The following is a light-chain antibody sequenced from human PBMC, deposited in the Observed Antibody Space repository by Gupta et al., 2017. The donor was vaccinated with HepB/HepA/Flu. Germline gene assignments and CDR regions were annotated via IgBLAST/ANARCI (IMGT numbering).Light chain of an antibody. J-gene: IGLJ3*02. V-gene: IGLV2-14*01. CDR2: EVS. CDR3: SSYTSSSTLGV. Sequence: QSALTQPASVPGSPGQSITISCSGPSSAVGGNNYVSWYQQHPGTAPKLMIYEVSNRPSGVSNRFSGAKSGNTASLTISGLKAEDEADYYCSSYTSSSTLGVFGGGTKLTVL. CDR1: SSAVGGNNY.